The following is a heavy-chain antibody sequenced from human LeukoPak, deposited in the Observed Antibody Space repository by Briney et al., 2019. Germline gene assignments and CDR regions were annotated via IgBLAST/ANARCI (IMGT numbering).Heavy chain of an antibody. CDR3: ARETSVVVGSYYYYMDV. D-gene: IGHD2-2*01. Sequence: SETLSLTCTVSGGSISSYYWSWIRQPAGKGLEWIGRIYTSGSNNYNPSLKSRVTMSVDTSKTQFSLKLSSVTAADTAVYYCARETSVVVGSYYYYMDVWGKGTTVTVSS. CDR1: GGSISSYY. J-gene: IGHJ6*03. V-gene: IGHV4-4*07. CDR2: IYTSGSN.